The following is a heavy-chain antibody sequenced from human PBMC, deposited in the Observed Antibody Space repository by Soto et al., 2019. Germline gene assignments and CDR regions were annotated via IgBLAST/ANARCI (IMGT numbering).Heavy chain of an antibody. J-gene: IGHJ5*02. CDR1: GYTFTGYG. CDR2: ISVAGHTI. CDR3: ARDMSGLTGTGWVDP. V-gene: IGHV3-48*02. D-gene: IGHD3-9*01. Sequence: EVQLVESGGGLVQPGGSLRLSCAASGYTFTGYGMNWVRQAPGKGLEWISYISVAGHTIYYADSVKGRFTVSRDSASNSVYLQVSSLRDDATAIYFCARDMSGLTGTGWVDPWGQGNLVNVTS.